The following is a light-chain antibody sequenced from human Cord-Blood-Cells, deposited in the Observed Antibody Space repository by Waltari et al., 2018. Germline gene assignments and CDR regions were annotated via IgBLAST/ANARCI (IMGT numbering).Light chain of an antibody. CDR2: AVS. Sequence: QSSLTQPASVSGSPGHSLTISCTGTRTYVGGYNYVSWYQQHPGKAPKLMNYAVSNRPSGVSNRFSGSKSGNTASLTISELQAEDEADYYCSSYTSSSTLFGGGTKLTVL. V-gene: IGLV2-14*01. CDR1: RTYVGGYNY. CDR3: SSYTSSSTL. J-gene: IGLJ3*02.